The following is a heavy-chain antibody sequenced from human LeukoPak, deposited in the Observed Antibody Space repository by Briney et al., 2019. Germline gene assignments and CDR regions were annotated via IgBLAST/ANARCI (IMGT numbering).Heavy chain of an antibody. CDR1: GGFSGSYY. J-gene: IGHJ4*02. CDR2: IYTSGST. Sequence: LETLSLTCTVSGGFSGSYYWSWIRQPAGKGLEWIGRIYTSGSTSYNPSLKSRVTISLDTSKNQFSLKLSSVTAADTAVYYCARGRVSSTEFDYWGQGTLVTVSS. D-gene: IGHD2-2*01. V-gene: IGHV4-4*07. CDR3: ARGRVSSTEFDY.